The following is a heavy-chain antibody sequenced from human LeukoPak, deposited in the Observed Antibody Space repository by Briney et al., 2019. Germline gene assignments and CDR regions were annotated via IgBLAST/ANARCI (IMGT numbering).Heavy chain of an antibody. CDR2: IYYSGST. V-gene: IGHV4-39*07. J-gene: IGHJ5*02. Sequence: SETLSLTCTVSGGSISSSSYYWGWIRPPPGKGLEWIGSIYYSGSTYYNPSLKSRVTISVDTSKNQFSLKLSSVTAADTAVYYCARVPDDYGGNSGWFDPWGQGTLVTVSS. D-gene: IGHD4-23*01. CDR3: ARVPDDYGGNSGWFDP. CDR1: GGSISSSSYY.